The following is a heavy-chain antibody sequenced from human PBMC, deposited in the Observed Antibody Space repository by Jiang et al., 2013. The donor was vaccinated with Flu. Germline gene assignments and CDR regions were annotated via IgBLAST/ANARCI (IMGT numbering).Heavy chain of an antibody. D-gene: IGHD4-17*01. CDR3: ARLRTGTTRKFVYNWFDA. J-gene: IGHJ5*02. V-gene: IGHV5-51*01. CDR1: GDSFSKAW. Sequence: GAEVKKPGDTLKISCRGIGDSFSKAWIAWVRQKPGRGLEYLGMIYPEDSETRYSPSLDGQSTMSADKTDSTAFLQWSSLQASDTAMYFCARLRTGTTRKFVYNWFDAWGQGTLVVVSS. CDR2: IYPEDSET.